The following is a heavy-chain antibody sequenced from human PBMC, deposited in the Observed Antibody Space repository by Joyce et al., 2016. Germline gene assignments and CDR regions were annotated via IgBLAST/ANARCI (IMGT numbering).Heavy chain of an antibody. V-gene: IGHV3-49*03. J-gene: IGHJ4*02. D-gene: IGHD2-15*01. CDR2: IRSKAYGGTT. Sequence: EVQLVESGGGLVQPGRSLRLSCTVSGFIFGDYAMSWFGLAPGKGLEWVVFIRSKAYGGTTEYAASVEDRFTISRDDSKSIAYLQMNSLKTEDTAVYYCARAYSDILVAAYWGQGTLVTVSS. CDR1: GFIFGDYA. CDR3: ARAYSDILVAAY.